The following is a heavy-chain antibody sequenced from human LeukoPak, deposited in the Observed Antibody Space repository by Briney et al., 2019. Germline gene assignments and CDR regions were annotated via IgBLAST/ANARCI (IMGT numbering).Heavy chain of an antibody. Sequence: PGGSLRLSCAASGFTFSSYGMHWVRQAPGKGLEGVAVISYDGSNKYYAESVKGRFTISRDNSKNPLYLQMNSLRAEDTAVYYCAKDSGDYYDSSGYYYPDYWGQGTLVTVSS. D-gene: IGHD3-22*01. CDR3: AKDSGDYYDSSGYYYPDY. V-gene: IGHV3-30*18. CDR2: ISYDGSNK. J-gene: IGHJ4*02. CDR1: GFTFSSYG.